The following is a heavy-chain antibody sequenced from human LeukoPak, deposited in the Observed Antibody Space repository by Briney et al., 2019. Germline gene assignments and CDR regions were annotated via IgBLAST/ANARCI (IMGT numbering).Heavy chain of an antibody. V-gene: IGHV4-30-4*01. CDR3: ARTYYFDSSGYIDSFDI. CDR2: IYYTGST. Sequence: SETLSLTCTVSGGSISSGDYYCSWIRQSPGKGLEWRGYIYYTGSTYYNPSLKSRLTISVDTSKNQFSLKLNSVTAADTAVYYCARTYYFDSSGYIDSFDIWGQGTMVTVSS. J-gene: IGHJ3*02. CDR1: GGSISSGDYY. D-gene: IGHD3-22*01.